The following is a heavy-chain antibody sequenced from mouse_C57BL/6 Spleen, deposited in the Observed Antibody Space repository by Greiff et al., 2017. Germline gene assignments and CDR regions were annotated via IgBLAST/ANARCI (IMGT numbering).Heavy chain of an antibody. Sequence: VQLQQPGAELVMPGASVKLSCKASGYTFTSYWMHWVKQRPGQGLEWIGKIDPYDSNTNYNQKFKGKSTLTVDKSSSTSYMQLSSLTSEDSAVYYCARDYGRYAMDYWGQGTSVTVSS. CDR1: GYTFTSYW. J-gene: IGHJ4*01. D-gene: IGHD1-1*01. V-gene: IGHV1-69*01. CDR3: ARDYGRYAMDY. CDR2: IDPYDSNT.